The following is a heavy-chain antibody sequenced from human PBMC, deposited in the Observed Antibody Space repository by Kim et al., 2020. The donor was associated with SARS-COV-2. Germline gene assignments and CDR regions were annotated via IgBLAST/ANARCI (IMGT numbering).Heavy chain of an antibody. CDR2: MYYSGST. J-gene: IGHJ4*02. Sequence: SETLSLTCTVSGGSVSSDSYYCSWIRQPPGKGLEWIGYMYYSGSTNYNPSLKSRVTISVDTSKNQFSLKLSSVTAADTAVYYCAVQPAAMDFDYWGQGTLVTVSS. D-gene: IGHD2-2*01. CDR1: GGSVSSDSYY. V-gene: IGHV4-61*01. CDR3: AVQPAAMDFDY.